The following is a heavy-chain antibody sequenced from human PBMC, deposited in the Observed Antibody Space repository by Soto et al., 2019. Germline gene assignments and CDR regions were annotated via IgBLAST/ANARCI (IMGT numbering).Heavy chain of an antibody. D-gene: IGHD4-17*01. V-gene: IGHV3-48*04. J-gene: IGHJ3*02. CDR2: ISSATTTI. CDR1: GFTFSSYS. CDR3: AKVGPYGDFYDAFDI. Sequence: GGSLRLSCAASGFTFSSYSMNWVRQAPGKGLEWVSYISSATTTIYYADSVKGRFTISRDNAKNSLYLQMNSLRAEDTALYYSAKVGPYGDFYDAFDIWGQGTMVTVSS.